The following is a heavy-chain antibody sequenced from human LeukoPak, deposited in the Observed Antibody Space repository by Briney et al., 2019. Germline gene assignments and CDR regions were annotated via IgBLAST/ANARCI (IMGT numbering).Heavy chain of an antibody. CDR2: IGTAGNT. Sequence: PGGSLRLSCAASGFTFSNYDMHWLRQVTGKGLEWVSVIGTAGNTYYLGSVKGRFTISRENAKNSLYLQMDSLTAGDTAIYYCARSKSYSSGWTDIDYWGQGTLVTVSS. V-gene: IGHV3-13*04. D-gene: IGHD6-19*01. J-gene: IGHJ4*02. CDR1: GFTFSNYD. CDR3: ARSKSYSSGWTDIDY.